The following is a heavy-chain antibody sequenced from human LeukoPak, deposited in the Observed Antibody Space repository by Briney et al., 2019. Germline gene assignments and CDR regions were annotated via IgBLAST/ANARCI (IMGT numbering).Heavy chain of an antibody. CDR2: IYYSGST. CDR3: ARGSPRDPTGDYYYGMDV. CDR1: GGSISSYY. V-gene: IGHV4-59*12. Sequence: PSGTLSLTCSVSGGSISSYYWSWIRQPAGKGLEWIGYIYYSGSTNYNPSLKSRVTISVDTSKNQFSLKLSSVTAADTAVYYCARGSPRDPTGDYYYGMDVWGQGTTVTVSS. J-gene: IGHJ6*02. D-gene: IGHD1-14*01.